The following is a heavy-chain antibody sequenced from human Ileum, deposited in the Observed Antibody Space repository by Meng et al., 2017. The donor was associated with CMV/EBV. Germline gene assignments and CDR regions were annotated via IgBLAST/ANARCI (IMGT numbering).Heavy chain of an antibody. D-gene: IGHD3-10*01. V-gene: IGHV4-31*02. CDR1: TSSGCYY. CDR3: ARESRSHYGSGSYYWFDS. CDR2: ISSSGST. J-gene: IGHJ5*01. Sequence: TSSGCYYWNWIRQHPGKGLGWVGYISSSGSTYYNPSLKSRVSISVGTSYNKFSLKLSSVTAADTAVYYCARESRSHYGSGSYYWFDSWGQGTLVTVSS.